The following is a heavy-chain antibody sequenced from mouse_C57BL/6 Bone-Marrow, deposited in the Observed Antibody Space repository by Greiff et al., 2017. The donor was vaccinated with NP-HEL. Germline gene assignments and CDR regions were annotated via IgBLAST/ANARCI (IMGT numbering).Heavy chain of an antibody. CDR3: ARYSNYPYAMDY. CDR2: INSDGGST. Sequence: EVKVVESGGGLVQPGESLKLSCESNEYEFPSHDMSWVRKTPEKRLELVAAINSDGGSTYYPDTMERRFIISRDHTKKTLYRQMSSLRSEDTALYYCARYSNYPYAMDYWGQGTSVTVSS. CDR1: EYEFPSHD. V-gene: IGHV5-2*01. D-gene: IGHD2-5*01. J-gene: IGHJ4*01.